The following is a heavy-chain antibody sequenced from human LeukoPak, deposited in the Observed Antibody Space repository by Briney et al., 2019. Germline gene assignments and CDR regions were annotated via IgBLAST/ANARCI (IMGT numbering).Heavy chain of an antibody. J-gene: IGHJ4*02. D-gene: IGHD3-10*01. V-gene: IGHV3-23*01. CDR1: GFTFSSYA. CDR2: ISGSGGST. CDR3: AKEPRLLWFGESYFDY. Sequence: GSLRLSCAASGFTFSSYAMSWVRQAPGKGLEWVSAISGSGGSTYYADSVKGRFTISRDNSKNTLYLQMNSLRAEDTAVYYCAKEPRLLWFGESYFDYWGQGTLVTVSS.